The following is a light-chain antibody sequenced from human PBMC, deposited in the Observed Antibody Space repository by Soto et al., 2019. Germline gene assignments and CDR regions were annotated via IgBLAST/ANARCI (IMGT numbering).Light chain of an antibody. CDR3: QQYNNWPPYT. J-gene: IGKJ2*01. CDR2: GAS. Sequence: IVMTQSPATLSVYPGARAPLSCRASQSVGRNLAWYQQKPGQAPRLLIFGASTTAPGIPARFSGSGSGTEFTLTISSLQSEDFGVYYCQQYNNWPPYTLGQGTKVDIK. CDR1: QSVGRN. V-gene: IGKV3-15*01.